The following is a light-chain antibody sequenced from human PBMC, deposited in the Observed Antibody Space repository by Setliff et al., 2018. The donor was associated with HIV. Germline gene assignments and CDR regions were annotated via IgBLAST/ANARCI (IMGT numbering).Light chain of an antibody. CDR1: SSDIGGYNY. CDR3: CSHAGSSTYV. J-gene: IGLJ1*01. Sequence: QSVLTQPASVSGSPGQSITLSCTGSSSDIGGYNYVSWYQQYPGKAPKLMIYEVSKRPSGISNRFSGSKSGNMASLTISGLQTEDEADYYCCSHAGSSTYVFGTGTKVTVL. V-gene: IGLV2-23*02. CDR2: EVS.